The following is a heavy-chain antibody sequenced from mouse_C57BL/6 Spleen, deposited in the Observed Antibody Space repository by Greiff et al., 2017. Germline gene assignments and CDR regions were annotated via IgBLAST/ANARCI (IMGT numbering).Heavy chain of an antibody. CDR3: TLFAY. CDR1: GYTFTDYE. V-gene: IGHV1-15*01. J-gene: IGHJ3*01. Sequence: QVHVKQSGAELVRPGASVTLSCKASGYTFTDYEMHWVKQTPVHGLEWIGAIDPETGGTAYNQKFKGKAILTADKSSSTAYMELRSLTSEDSAVYYCTLFAYWGQGTLVTVSA. CDR2: IDPETGGT.